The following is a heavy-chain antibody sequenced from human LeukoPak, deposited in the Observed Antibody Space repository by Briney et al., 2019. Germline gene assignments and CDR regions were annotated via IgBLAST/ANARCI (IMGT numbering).Heavy chain of an antibody. J-gene: IGHJ6*03. CDR3: ARAYSSSSFGFYYYYMDV. V-gene: IGHV4-61*01. CDR1: GGSISSGSYY. D-gene: IGHD6-6*01. CDR2: IYYSGST. Sequence: SETLSLTCTVSGGSISSGSYYWSWIRQPPGKGLEWIGYIYYSGSTNYNPSLKSRVTISVDTSKNQFSLKLSSVTAADTAVYYCARAYSSSSFGFYYYYMDVWGKGTTVTVSS.